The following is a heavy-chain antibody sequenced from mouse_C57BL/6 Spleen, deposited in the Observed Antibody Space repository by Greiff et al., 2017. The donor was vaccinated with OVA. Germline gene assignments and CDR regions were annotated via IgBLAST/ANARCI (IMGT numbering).Heavy chain of an antibody. D-gene: IGHD1-1*01. CDR1: GYTFTSYW. CDR2: IDPSDSYT. J-gene: IGHJ1*03. Sequence: QVQLQQPGAELVMPGASVKLSCKASGYTFTSYWMHWVKQRPGQGLEWIGEIDPSDSYTNYNQKFKGKSTLTVDKSSSTAYMQLSSLTSEDSAVYYCARSYYGSNLWGTGTTVTVSS. CDR3: ARSYYGSNL. V-gene: IGHV1-69*01.